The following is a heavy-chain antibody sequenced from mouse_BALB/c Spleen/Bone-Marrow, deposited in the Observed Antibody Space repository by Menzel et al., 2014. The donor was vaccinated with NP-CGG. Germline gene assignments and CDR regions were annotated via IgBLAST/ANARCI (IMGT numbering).Heavy chain of an antibody. CDR1: GFTFSSYG. CDR3: ARRGYGNSYWYFDV. Sequence: EVQLVESGGDLVKPGGSLKLSCAASGFTFSSYGMSLVRQTPDKRLEWVATISSGGSYTYYPDSVKGRFTISRDNAKNSLYLQMSSLKSEDTAMYYCARRGYGNSYWYFDVWGAGTTVTVSS. CDR2: ISSGGSYT. D-gene: IGHD2-10*02. V-gene: IGHV5-6*01. J-gene: IGHJ1*01.